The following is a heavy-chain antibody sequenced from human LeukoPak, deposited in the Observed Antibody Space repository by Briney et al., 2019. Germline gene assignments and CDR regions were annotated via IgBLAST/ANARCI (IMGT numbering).Heavy chain of an antibody. CDR3: ARDPLHWNDGVDDSFDI. J-gene: IGHJ3*02. V-gene: IGHV3-53*01. D-gene: IGHD1-1*01. CDR2: IYIGGST. Sequence: GGSLRLSCAASGFTVSSNYMNWVRQAPGKGLEWVSVIYIGGSTYYADSVKGRFTISRDNTKNSLYLQMNSLRVEDTAVYYCARDPLHWNDGVDDSFDIWGQGTMVTVSS. CDR1: GFTVSSNY.